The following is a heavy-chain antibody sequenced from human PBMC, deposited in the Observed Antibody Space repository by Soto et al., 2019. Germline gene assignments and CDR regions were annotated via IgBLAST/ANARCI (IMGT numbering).Heavy chain of an antibody. J-gene: IGHJ4*02. V-gene: IGHV3-30*18. D-gene: IGHD3-10*01. CDR2: ISYDGSNK. CDR1: GFTFSSYG. CDR3: AKERFGELFRIDY. Sequence: QVQLVESGGGVVQPGRSLRLSCAASGFTFSSYGMHWVRQAPGKGLEWVAVISYDGSNKYYADSVKGRFTISRDNSKNTLYLKMNSLRAEDTAVYYCAKERFGELFRIDYWGQGTLVTVSS.